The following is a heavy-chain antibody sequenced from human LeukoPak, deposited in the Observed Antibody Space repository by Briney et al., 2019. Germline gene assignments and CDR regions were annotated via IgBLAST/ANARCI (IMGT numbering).Heavy chain of an antibody. D-gene: IGHD1-26*01. CDR1: GFTFSTYA. Sequence: GRSLRLSCAASGFTFSTYAMHWVRQAPGKGLEWVAVISYDGSNEYYADSVKGRFTISRDNSKNTLYLQMNSLRAEDTAVYYCARRIREVHNAFDIWGQGTMVTVSS. CDR3: ARRIREVHNAFDI. V-gene: IGHV3-30*14. CDR2: ISYDGSNE. J-gene: IGHJ3*02.